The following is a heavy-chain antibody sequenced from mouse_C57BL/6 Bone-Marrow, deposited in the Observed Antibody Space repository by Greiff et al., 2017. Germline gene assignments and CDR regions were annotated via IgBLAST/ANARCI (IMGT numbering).Heavy chain of an antibody. J-gene: IGHJ4*01. V-gene: IGHV1-81*01. CDR2: IYPRSGNT. Sequence: QVQLQQSGAELVRPGASVKLSCKASGYTFTSSGISWVKQRTGQGLEWIGEIYPRSGNTSYNEKFKGKATLTADNSSSTAYMELRSLTSEDSAVYFCARSSKILSPGSNYWGQGTSVTVSS. CDR3: ARSSKILSPGSNY. CDR1: GYTFTSSG.